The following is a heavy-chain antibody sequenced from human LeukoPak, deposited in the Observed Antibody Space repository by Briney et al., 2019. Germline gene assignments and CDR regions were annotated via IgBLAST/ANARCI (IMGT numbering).Heavy chain of an antibody. CDR1: GGTFSSYA. CDR2: IIPIFGTA. J-gene: IGHJ4*02. D-gene: IGHD3-22*01. V-gene: IGHV1-69*13. Sequence: VASVKVSCKASGGTFSSYAISWVRQAPGQGLEWMGGIIPIFGTANYAQKFQGRVTITADESTSTAYMELSSLRSEDTAVYYCARLTDYYDSSGYSGFDYWGQGTLVTVSS. CDR3: ARLTDYYDSSGYSGFDY.